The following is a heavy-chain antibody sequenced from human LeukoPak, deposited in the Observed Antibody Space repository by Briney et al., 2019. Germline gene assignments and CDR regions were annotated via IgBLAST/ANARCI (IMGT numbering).Heavy chain of an antibody. Sequence: PGGSLRLSCAASGFTFSSYAMHWVRQAPGKGLEWVAVISYDGSNKYYADSVKGRFTISRDNSKNTLYLQMNSLRAEDTAVYYCARDRLMGATTRGFDYWGQGTLVTVSS. D-gene: IGHD1-26*01. J-gene: IGHJ4*02. CDR1: GFTFSSYA. CDR3: ARDRLMGATTRGFDY. V-gene: IGHV3-30*04. CDR2: ISYDGSNK.